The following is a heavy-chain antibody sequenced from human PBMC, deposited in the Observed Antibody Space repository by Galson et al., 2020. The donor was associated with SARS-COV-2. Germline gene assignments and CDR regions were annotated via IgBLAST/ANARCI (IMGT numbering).Heavy chain of an antibody. CDR1: GGSVSSDSYY. CDR3: ARLGGSGSFFDY. CDR2: IYYTGST. J-gene: IGHJ4*02. V-gene: IGHV4-39*01. D-gene: IGHD3-10*01. Sequence: SETLSLTCTVSGGSVSSDSYYWGWIRQPPGKGLEWIGSIYYTGSTYYNPSLKSRVTISVDTSKNQCSLKLSSVTAADTAVYYCARLGGSGSFFDYWGQGTLVTVSS.